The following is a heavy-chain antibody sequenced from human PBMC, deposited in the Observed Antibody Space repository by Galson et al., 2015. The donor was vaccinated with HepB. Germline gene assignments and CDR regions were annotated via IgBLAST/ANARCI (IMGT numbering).Heavy chain of an antibody. D-gene: IGHD5-18*01. CDR2: LSGSGGTT. CDR3: AKASGTAMVLRVCFDY. Sequence: SLRLSCAASGFTFTGYAMSWVRQAPGKGLEWVSTLSGSGGTTYYADSVKGRFTISRDNAKNMLYLQMNSLRADDTALYYCAKASGTAMVLRVCFDYWGQGTLVTVSS. V-gene: IGHV3-23*01. CDR1: GFTFTGYA. J-gene: IGHJ4*02.